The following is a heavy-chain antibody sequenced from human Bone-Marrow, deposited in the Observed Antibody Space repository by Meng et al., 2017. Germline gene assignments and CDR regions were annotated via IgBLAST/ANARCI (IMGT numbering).Heavy chain of an antibody. CDR1: GGSFSGYY. V-gene: IGHV4-34*01. D-gene: IGHD4-17*01. J-gene: IGHJ5*02. CDR3: ARALTPGYYRYNWFDP. Sequence: QVQLQQWGAGLLKPSETLSHTCAVYGGSFSGYYWSWIRQPPGKGLEWIGEINHSGSTNYNPSLKSRVTISVDTSKNQFSLKLSSVTAADMAVYYCARALTPGYYRYNWFDPWGQGTLVTVSS. CDR2: INHSGST.